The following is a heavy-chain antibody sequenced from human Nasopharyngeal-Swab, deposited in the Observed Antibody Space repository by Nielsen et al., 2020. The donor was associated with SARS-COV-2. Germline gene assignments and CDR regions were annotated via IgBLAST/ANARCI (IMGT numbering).Heavy chain of an antibody. CDR2: IIPILGIA. CDR3: ASRGVYVGATLTLDY. Sequence: SVKVSCKASGGTFSSYAISWVRQAPGQGLEWMGRIIPILGIANYAQKFQGRVTITADKSTSTAYMGLSSLRSEDTAVYYCASRGVYVGATLTLDYWGQGTLVTVSS. V-gene: IGHV1-69*04. CDR1: GGTFSSYA. D-gene: IGHD1-26*01. J-gene: IGHJ4*02.